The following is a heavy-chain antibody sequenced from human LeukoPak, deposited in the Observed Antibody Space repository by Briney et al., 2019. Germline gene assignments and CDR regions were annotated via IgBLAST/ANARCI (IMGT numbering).Heavy chain of an antibody. CDR2: IRSKANSYAT. CDR3: TRDLTDY. J-gene: IGHJ4*02. V-gene: IGHV3-73*01. Sequence: GGSLRLSCAASGFTFSGSAMHWARQASGKGLEWVGRIRSKANSYATAYAASVKGRFTISRDDSKNAAYLQMNSLKTEDTAVYYCTRDLTDYWGQGTLVTVSS. CDR1: GFTFSGSA.